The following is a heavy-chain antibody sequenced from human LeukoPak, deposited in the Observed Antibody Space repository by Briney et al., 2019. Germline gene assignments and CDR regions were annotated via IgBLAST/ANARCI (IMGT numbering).Heavy chain of an antibody. D-gene: IGHD3-9*01. CDR1: GGTFSSYA. V-gene: IGHV1-69*05. J-gene: IGHJ6*03. Sequence: GASVKVSCKASGGTFSSYAISWVRQAPGQGLEWMGGIIPIFGTANYAQMFQGRVTITTDESTSTAYMELSSLRSEETAVYYCARARTHYDILTGYSSLYYYYMDVWGKGTTVTVSS. CDR2: IIPIFGTA. CDR3: ARARTHYDILTGYSSLYYYYMDV.